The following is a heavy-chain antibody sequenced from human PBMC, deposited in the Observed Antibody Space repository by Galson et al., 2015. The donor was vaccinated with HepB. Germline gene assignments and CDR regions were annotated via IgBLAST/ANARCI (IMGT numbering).Heavy chain of an antibody. CDR1: GGSISSYY. CDR3: ARGDRLGELSMGDAFDI. V-gene: IGHV4-59*01. CDR2: IYYSGPT. Sequence: LSLTCTVSGGSISSYYWSWIRQPPGEGLEWFGYIYYSGPTNYNPSLKSRVTISVDTSKNQFSLKLSSVTAADTAVYYCARGDRLGELSMGDAFDIWGQGTMVTVSS. J-gene: IGHJ3*02. D-gene: IGHD3-16*02.